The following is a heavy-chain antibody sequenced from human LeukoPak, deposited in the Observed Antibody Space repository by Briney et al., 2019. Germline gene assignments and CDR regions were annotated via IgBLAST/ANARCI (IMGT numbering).Heavy chain of an antibody. D-gene: IGHD5-18*01. CDR3: VRDSDTFGFDH. CDR1: GFSVSSNF. V-gene: IGHV3-53*01. Sequence: GGSLRLSCATSGFSVSSNFMSWVRQAPGKGLDWVAVIYSIGSTYYTDSVKGRFTISRDNCKGTVYLLMDNLTAADTAVYYCVRDSDTFGFDHWGQGTLVTVSS. CDR2: IYSIGST. J-gene: IGHJ4*02.